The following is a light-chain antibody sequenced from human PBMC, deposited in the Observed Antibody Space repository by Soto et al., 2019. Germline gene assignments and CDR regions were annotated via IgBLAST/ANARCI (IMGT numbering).Light chain of an antibody. CDR3: QQYDNWPQT. CDR2: GAS. V-gene: IGKV3-15*01. CDR1: QSVSSN. J-gene: IGKJ1*01. Sequence: EIVMTQSPATLSVSPGERATLSCRASQSVSSNLAWCQQKPGQAPRLLIYGASSRATGIPERFSGSVSETDFTLSISRLEPEDFAVYYCQQYDNWPQTFGQGTKVDIK.